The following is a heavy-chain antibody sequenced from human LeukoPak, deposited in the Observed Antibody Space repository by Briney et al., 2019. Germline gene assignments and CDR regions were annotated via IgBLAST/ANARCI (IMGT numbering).Heavy chain of an antibody. V-gene: IGHV1-18*01. Sequence: ASVKVSCKASGYTFTSYGISWVRQAPGQGLEWMGWISAYNGNTNYAQKLQGRVTMTTDTSTSTAYMELRSLRSDDTAVYYCAREGVDYHDSSGYYGWFDPWGQGTLVTVSS. J-gene: IGHJ5*02. CDR1: GYTFTSYG. CDR3: AREGVDYHDSSGYYGWFDP. CDR2: ISAYNGNT. D-gene: IGHD3-22*01.